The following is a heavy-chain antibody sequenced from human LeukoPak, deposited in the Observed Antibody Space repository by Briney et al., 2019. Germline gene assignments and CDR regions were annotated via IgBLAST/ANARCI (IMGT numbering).Heavy chain of an antibody. CDR1: GFTFNNYA. CDR2: ISGSGGST. Sequence: GGSLRLSCAASGFTFNNYAMSWVRQAPGKGLEWVSAISGSGGSTYYADSVKGRFTISRDNSKNTLYLQMNSLRAEDTAVYYCAKDEVVPAAMGAFDIWGQGTMVTVSS. D-gene: IGHD2-2*01. V-gene: IGHV3-23*01. CDR3: AKDEVVPAAMGAFDI. J-gene: IGHJ3*02.